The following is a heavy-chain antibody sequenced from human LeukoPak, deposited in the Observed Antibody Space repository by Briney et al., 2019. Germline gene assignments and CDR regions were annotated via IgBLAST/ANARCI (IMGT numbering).Heavy chain of an antibody. D-gene: IGHD3-16*02. CDR2: IRYDGSNK. CDR1: GFTFSSYG. Sequence: GGSLRLSYAASGFTFSSYGMHWVRQAPGKGLEWVAFIRYDGSNKYYADSVKGPFTISRDNSKNTLYLQMNSLRAEDTAVYYCAKDRVYDYVWGSYPIDFDYWGQGTLVTVSS. CDR3: AKDRVYDYVWGSYPIDFDY. J-gene: IGHJ4*02. V-gene: IGHV3-30*02.